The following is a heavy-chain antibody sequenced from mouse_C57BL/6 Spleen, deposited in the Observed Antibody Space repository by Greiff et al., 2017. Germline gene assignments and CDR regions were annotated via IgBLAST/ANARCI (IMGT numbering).Heavy chain of an antibody. CDR2: IDPSDSYT. CDR1: GYTFTSYW. Sequence: QVQLQQPGAELVMPGASVKLSCKASGYTFTSYWMHWVKQRPGQGLEWIGEIDPSDSYTNYTQKFQGKSTLTVDKSSSTAYLQLSSLTSEDAAIYYCARNNFYAMDYWGQGTSVTVSS. CDR3: ARNNFYAMDY. D-gene: IGHD1-3*01. J-gene: IGHJ4*01. V-gene: IGHV1-69*01.